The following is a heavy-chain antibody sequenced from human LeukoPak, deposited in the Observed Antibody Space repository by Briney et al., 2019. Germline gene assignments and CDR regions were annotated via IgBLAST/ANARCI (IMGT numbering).Heavy chain of an antibody. J-gene: IGHJ6*02. V-gene: IGHV1-46*01. D-gene: IGHD2-2*01. CDR2: INPSGGST. CDR1: GYTFTSYY. Sequence: ASVKLSREASGYTFTSYYVHCVPRAPRPGREWRGIINPSGGSTSYAQEFKGRDTMTRNTSTRTVYMELSSLRSEDTAVYYCARDQRCCSSTSCYKYTYYGMDVWGQGTTVTVS. CDR3: ARDQRCCSSTSCYKYTYYGMDV.